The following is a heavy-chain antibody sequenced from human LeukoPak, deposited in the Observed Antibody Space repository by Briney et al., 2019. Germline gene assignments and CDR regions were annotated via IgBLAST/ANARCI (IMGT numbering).Heavy chain of an antibody. J-gene: IGHJ5*02. D-gene: IGHD5-18*01. CDR2: IIPIFGTA. Sequence: SVKVSCKASGGTFSSYAISWVRQAPGQGLGWMGGIIPIFGTANYAQKFQGRVTITTDESTSTAYMELSSLRSEDTAVYYCARDKWPSYGGNNWFDPWGQGTLVTVSS. V-gene: IGHV1-69*05. CDR1: GGTFSSYA. CDR3: ARDKWPSYGGNNWFDP.